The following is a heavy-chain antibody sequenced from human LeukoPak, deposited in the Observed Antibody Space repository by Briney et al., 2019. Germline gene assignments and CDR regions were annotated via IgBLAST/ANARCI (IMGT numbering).Heavy chain of an antibody. Sequence: GGSLKLSCAASGFTFSGSAIHWVRQSSGKGLEWVGQIDKKDKGYATATAYAASVKGRFTISRDDSINTAYLQMKSLKTEDTALYYCTRDSGTYNWFDPWGKGPLVTVS. D-gene: IGHD1-26*01. CDR1: GFTFSGSA. J-gene: IGHJ5*02. V-gene: IGHV3-73*01. CDR2: IDKKDKGYATAT. CDR3: TRDSGTYNWFDP.